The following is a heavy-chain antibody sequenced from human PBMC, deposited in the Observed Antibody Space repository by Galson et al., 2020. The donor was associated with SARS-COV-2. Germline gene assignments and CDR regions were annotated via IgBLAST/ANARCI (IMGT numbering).Heavy chain of an antibody. V-gene: IGHV4-39*01. D-gene: IGHD3-9*01. CDR2: IYYSGST. J-gene: IGHJ3*02. CDR1: GGSISRSSYY. CDR3: GGLSKRYIDWSDAFDI. Sequence: SETLSLTCTVSGGSISRSSYYWAWIRQPPGKGLEWIGTIYYSGSTYHNLSLKSRVTISVDTSKNQLSLKLSSVTAADTAIYYCGGLSKRYIDWSDAFDIWGQGTMVTVSS.